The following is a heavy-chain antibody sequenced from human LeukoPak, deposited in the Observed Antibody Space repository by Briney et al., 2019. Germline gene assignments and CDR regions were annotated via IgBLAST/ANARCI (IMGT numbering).Heavy chain of an antibody. D-gene: IGHD6-13*01. CDR2: IYYSGST. Sequence: SETLFLTCTVSGGSISSYYWSWIRQPPGKGLEWIGYIYYSGSTNYNPSLKSRVTISVDTSKNQFSLKLSSVTAADTAVYYCARLVQQGFDPWGQGTLVTVSS. V-gene: IGHV4-59*08. CDR3: ARLVQQGFDP. J-gene: IGHJ5*02. CDR1: GGSISSYY.